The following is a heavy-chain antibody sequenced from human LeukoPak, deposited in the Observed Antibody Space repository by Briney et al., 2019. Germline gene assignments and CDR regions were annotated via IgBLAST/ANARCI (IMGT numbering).Heavy chain of an antibody. D-gene: IGHD3-22*01. J-gene: IGHJ4*02. CDR3: ARGDYYDSSGYSPSEDY. CDR2: INPNSGGT. CDR1: GYTFTGYY. V-gene: IGHV1-2*02. Sequence: ASVKVSCKASGYTFTGYYMHWVRQAPGQGLEWMGWINPNSGGTNYAQKFQGRVTMTRDTSISTAYMELSRLRSDDTAVYYCARGDYYDSSGYSPSEDYWGQGTLVTVSS.